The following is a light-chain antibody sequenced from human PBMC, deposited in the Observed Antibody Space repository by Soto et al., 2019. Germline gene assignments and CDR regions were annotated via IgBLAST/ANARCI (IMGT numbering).Light chain of an antibody. CDR2: GAS. Sequence: IVLTQSPGTLSLSPGERATLSCRASQSISSSYLAWYQQKPGQAPRPLIFGASSRATGIPDRFSGSGSGTDFTLTINRLEPEDFAVYYCQQFVSSPKWTFGQGTKVEIK. V-gene: IGKV3-20*01. CDR3: QQFVSSPKWT. CDR1: QSISSSY. J-gene: IGKJ1*01.